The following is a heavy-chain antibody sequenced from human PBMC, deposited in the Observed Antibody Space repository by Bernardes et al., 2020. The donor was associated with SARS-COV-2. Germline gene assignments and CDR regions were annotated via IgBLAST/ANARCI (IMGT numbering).Heavy chain of an antibody. CDR2: IYYSGST. CDR1: GGSISSSSYY. CDR3: ARDRNYGDYSYFDY. D-gene: IGHD4-17*01. Sequence: SETLSLTCTVSGGSISSSSYYWGWIRQPPEKGLEWIASIYYSGSTYYNPSLKSRVTISVDTSKNQFSLTLSSVTAADTAVYYCARDRNYGDYSYFDYWGQGTLVTVSS. V-gene: IGHV4-39*01. J-gene: IGHJ4*02.